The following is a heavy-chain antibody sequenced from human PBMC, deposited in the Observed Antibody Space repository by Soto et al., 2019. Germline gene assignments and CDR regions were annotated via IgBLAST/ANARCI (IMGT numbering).Heavy chain of an antibody. J-gene: IGHJ4*02. V-gene: IGHV3-23*01. CDR2: ISGSGGST. CDR1: GFTFSSYA. Sequence: GGSLRLSCAASGFTFSSYAMSWVRQAPGKGLEWVSGISGSGGSTYYEDSVKGRFTISRDNSKNTLYLQMNSLRAEDTAVYYCGKDCSSTNCYSDYWGQGTLVTVSS. CDR3: GKDCSSTNCYSDY. D-gene: IGHD2-2*01.